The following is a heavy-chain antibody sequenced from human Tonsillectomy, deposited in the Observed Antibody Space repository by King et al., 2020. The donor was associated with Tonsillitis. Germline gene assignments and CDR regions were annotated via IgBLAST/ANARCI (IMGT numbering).Heavy chain of an antibody. D-gene: IGHD6-13*01. J-gene: IGHJ6*02. V-gene: IGHV1-2*02. Sequence: QLVQSGAEVKKPGASVKVSCKASGYTFTGYYMHWVRQAPGQGLEWMGWINPNSGGTNYAQKFQGRVTVTRDTSISTAYMDLSRLRSDDTAVYYCARGAAAAGTLNYYYGLDVWGQGTTVTVSS. CDR2: INPNSGGT. CDR1: GYTFTGYY. CDR3: ARGAAAAGTLNYYYGLDV.